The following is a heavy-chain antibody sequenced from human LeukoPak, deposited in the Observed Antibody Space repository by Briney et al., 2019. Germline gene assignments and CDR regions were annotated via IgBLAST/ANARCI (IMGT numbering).Heavy chain of an antibody. V-gene: IGHV4-34*01. D-gene: IGHD4-17*01. Sequence: SETLSLTCAVYGVSFSGYYWSWIRQPPGKGLEWIGEINHSGSTNYNPSLKSRVTISVDTSKNQFSLKLSSVTAADTAVYYCARATVTRYYFDYWGQGTLVTVSS. J-gene: IGHJ4*02. CDR1: GVSFSGYY. CDR3: ARATVTRYYFDY. CDR2: INHSGST.